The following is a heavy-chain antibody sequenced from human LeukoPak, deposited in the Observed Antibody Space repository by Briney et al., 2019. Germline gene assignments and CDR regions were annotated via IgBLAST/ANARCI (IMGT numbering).Heavy chain of an antibody. CDR3: ARGAFDI. CDR2: ISSSSRTI. D-gene: IGHD3-10*01. Sequence: PGGSLRLSCAASGFTFSSYSMNWVRQAPGKGLEWVSYISSSSRTIYYADSVRGRFTISRDNAKNSLYLQMNSLRAEDTAVYYCARGAFDIWGQGTMVTVSS. V-gene: IGHV3-48*04. CDR1: GFTFSSYS. J-gene: IGHJ3*02.